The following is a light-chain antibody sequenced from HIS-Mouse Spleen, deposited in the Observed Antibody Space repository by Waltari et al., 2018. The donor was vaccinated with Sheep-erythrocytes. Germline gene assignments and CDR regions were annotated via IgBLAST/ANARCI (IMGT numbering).Light chain of an antibody. Sequence: QSALTQPPSASGSPGQSVTISCTGTSSHVGRHNYVSWYQQHPGKAPKLMIYEVSKRPSGVPDRFSGSKSGNTASLTVSGLQAEDEADYYCSSYAGSNNWVFGGGTKLTVL. J-gene: IGLJ3*02. V-gene: IGLV2-8*01. CDR1: SSHVGRHNY. CDR2: EVS. CDR3: SSYAGSNNWV.